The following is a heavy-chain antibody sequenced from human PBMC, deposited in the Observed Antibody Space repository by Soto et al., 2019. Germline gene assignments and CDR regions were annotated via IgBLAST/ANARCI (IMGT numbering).Heavy chain of an antibody. CDR2: INPNSGGT. D-gene: IGHD6-13*01. J-gene: IGHJ6*02. CDR1: GYTFTGYY. Sequence: ASVKVSCKASGYTFTGYYMHWVRQAPGQGLEWMGWINPNSGGTNYAQKFQGWVTMTRDTSISTAYMALSRLRSDDTAVYYCARAGMSLYYYYGMDVWGQGTTVTVSS. CDR3: ARAGMSLYYYYGMDV. V-gene: IGHV1-2*04.